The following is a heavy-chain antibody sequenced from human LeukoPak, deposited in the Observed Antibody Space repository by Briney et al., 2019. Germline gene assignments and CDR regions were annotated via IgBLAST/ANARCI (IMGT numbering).Heavy chain of an antibody. CDR1: GGSISSYY. J-gene: IGHJ3*02. CDR3: ARLTGDPDAFDI. V-gene: IGHV4-59*08. CDR2: IYYSGST. D-gene: IGHD7-27*01. Sequence: SETLSLTCTVSGGSISSYYWSWIRQPPGKGLEWIGYIYYSGSTNYNPSLKSRVTIPVDTSKNQFSLKLSSVTAADTAVYYCARLTGDPDAFDIWGQGTMVTVSS.